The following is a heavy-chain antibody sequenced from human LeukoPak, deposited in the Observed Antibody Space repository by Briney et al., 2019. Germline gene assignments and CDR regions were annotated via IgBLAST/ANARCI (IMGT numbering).Heavy chain of an antibody. Sequence: PGESLRLSCAASGFTFSSYAMGWVRQAPGKGLEWVSTISSSGGRTYYADPVKGRFTISRDSSKNTLYMQMNSLRAEDTAVYYCGKEGGLCGSGGYFDYWGQGTLVTVSS. CDR2: ISSSGGRT. V-gene: IGHV3-23*01. J-gene: IGHJ4*02. CDR3: GKEGGLCGSGGYFDY. CDR1: GFTFSSYA. D-gene: IGHD3-10*01.